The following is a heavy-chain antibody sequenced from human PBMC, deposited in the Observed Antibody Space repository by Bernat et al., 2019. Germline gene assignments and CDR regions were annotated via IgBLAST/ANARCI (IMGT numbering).Heavy chain of an antibody. D-gene: IGHD1-26*01. CDR2: INTDGGTT. V-gene: IGHV3-74*01. CDR3: ARGGGSYAGY. CDR1: GFTFSNHW. Sequence: EVQLVESGGGLVQPGGSLRLSCAASGFTFSNHWMHWVRQAPGKGLVWVSRINTDGGTTSYADSVKGRFTISRDNAKNTLYLQMNSLRAEDTAVYYCARGGGSYAGYWGQGTLVTVSS. J-gene: IGHJ4*02.